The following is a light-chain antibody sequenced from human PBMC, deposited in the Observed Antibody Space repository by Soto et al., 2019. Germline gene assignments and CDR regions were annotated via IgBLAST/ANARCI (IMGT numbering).Light chain of an antibody. V-gene: IGKV1-9*01. CDR2: AAS. CDR1: QGISSY. Sequence: DIQLTQSPSFLSASVGDRVTITCRASQGISSYLAWYQQKPGKAPKLLIYAASTLQSGVPSRFSGSGSGTEFTLTISSLQPEDFATYYCQQLNSYQITFGQGHDWRL. J-gene: IGKJ5*01. CDR3: QQLNSYQIT.